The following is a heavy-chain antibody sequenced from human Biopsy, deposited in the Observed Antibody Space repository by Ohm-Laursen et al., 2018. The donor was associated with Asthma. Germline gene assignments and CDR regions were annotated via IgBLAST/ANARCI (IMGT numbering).Heavy chain of an antibody. Sequence: SEPLSLTCSVYGGSISSFYWSWSRQSPEKGLEWMGYAYWTGSANYNPSLKSRITMSVDTSKNRMFLELTSVTAADTAIYYCVRAVRNEQWLAPFDYWGQGKPVTVSS. CDR1: GGSISSFY. V-gene: IGHV4-59*01. D-gene: IGHD6-19*01. J-gene: IGHJ4*02. CDR3: VRAVRNEQWLAPFDY. CDR2: AYWTGSA.